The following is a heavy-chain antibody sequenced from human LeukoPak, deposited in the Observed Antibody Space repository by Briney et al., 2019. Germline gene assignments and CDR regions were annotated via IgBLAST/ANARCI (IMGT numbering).Heavy chain of an antibody. V-gene: IGHV3-11*01. D-gene: IGHD6-13*01. J-gene: IGHJ3*02. Sequence: GGSLRLSCAASGFTFSDYYMTWIRQAPGKGLEWISYISSGDGPTYYADSVKGRFTISRDNSENTLYLQMNSLRAEDTAVYYCARTISSSWLVDAFDIWGQGTMVTVSS. CDR1: GFTFSDYY. CDR3: ARTISSSWLVDAFDI. CDR2: ISSGDGPT.